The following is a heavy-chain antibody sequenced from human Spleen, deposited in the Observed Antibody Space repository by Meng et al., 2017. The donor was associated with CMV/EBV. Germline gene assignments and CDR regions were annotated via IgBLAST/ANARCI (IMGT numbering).Heavy chain of an antibody. J-gene: IGHJ4*02. D-gene: IGHD6-13*01. CDR3: AREEGGSSWYPN. CDR2: IIPIFGTA. V-gene: IGHV1-69*05. CDR1: GYPFTNNY. Sequence: SVKVSCKASGYPFTNNYIHWVRQAPGQGLEWMGGIIPIFGTANYAQKFQGRVTITTDESTSTAYMELSSLRSEDTAVYYCAREEGGSSWYPNWGQGTLVTVSS.